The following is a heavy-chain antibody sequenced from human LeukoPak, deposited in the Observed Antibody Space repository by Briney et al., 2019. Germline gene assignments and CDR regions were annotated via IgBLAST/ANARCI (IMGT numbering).Heavy chain of an antibody. Sequence: PGGSLRLSCSVSGFTFSTYVMHWVRQAPGKGLEYVSAISSNGDNTYYADSVKGRFTISRDNSKNTLYLQMRSLRADDTAVYYCVRGTGYWGQGTVVTVS. CDR2: ISSNGDNT. CDR3: VRGTGY. CDR1: GFTFSTYV. V-gene: IGHV3-64D*06. J-gene: IGHJ4*02.